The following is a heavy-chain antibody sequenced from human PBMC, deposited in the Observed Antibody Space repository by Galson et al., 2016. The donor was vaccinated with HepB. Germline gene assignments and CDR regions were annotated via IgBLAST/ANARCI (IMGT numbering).Heavy chain of an antibody. CDR1: GFTFSSYS. CDR3: ARGDIVGAIFDY. CDR2: ISSSSSYI. J-gene: IGHJ4*02. V-gene: IGHV3-21*01. D-gene: IGHD1-26*01. Sequence: SLRLSCAASGFTFSSYSMNWVRQAPGKGLEWVSSISSSSSYIYYADSMKGRFTISRDNAKNSLYLQMNSLRAEDTAVYYCARGDIVGAIFDYWGQGTLVTVSS.